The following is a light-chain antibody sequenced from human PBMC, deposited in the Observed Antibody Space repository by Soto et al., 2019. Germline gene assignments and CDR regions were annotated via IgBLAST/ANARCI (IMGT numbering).Light chain of an antibody. J-gene: IGLJ3*02. CDR3: TSYTTSSPYLV. CDR1: SSDVGGYNY. V-gene: IGLV2-14*03. Sequence: QSPLTQPASVSGSPGQSITISCTGTSSDVGGYNYVSWYQHHPGKAPKLMIYDVTNRPSGVSNRFSGSKSGNTASLTISGLQAEDEADYYCTSYTTSSPYLVFGGGTKLTVL. CDR2: DVT.